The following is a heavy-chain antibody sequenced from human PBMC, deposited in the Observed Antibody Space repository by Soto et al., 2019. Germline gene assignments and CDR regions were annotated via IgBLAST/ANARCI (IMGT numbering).Heavy chain of an antibody. D-gene: IGHD6-6*01. CDR1: GGSISSSSYY. J-gene: IGHJ3*02. CDR2: IYYSGST. CDR3: ARHREQLVQTLGRRTHAFDI. V-gene: IGHV4-39*01. Sequence: SETLSLTCTVSGGSISSSSYYWGWIRQPPGKGLEWIGSIYYSGSTYYNPSLKSRVTISVDTSKNQFSLKLSSVTAADTAVYYCARHREQLVQTLGRRTHAFDIWGQGTMVTVSS.